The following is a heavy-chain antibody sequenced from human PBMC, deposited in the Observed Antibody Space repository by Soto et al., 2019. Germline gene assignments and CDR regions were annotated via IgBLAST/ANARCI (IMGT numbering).Heavy chain of an antibody. CDR2: IYYSGST. V-gene: IGHV4-31*03. Sequence: SETLSLTCTVSGGSISSCGYYWSWIRQHPGKGLEWIGYIYYSGSTYYNPSLKSRVTISVDTSKNQFSLKLSSVTAADTAVYYCARLAQGYYYDSSGDKSYYYYGMDVWGQGTTVT. CDR3: ARLAQGYYYDSSGDKSYYYYGMDV. CDR1: GGSISSCGYY. D-gene: IGHD3-22*01. J-gene: IGHJ6*02.